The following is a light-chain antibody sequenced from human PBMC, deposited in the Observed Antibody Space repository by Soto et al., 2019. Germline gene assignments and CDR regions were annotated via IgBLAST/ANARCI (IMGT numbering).Light chain of an antibody. V-gene: IGKV1-12*01. J-gene: IGKJ1*01. CDR3: QQATSFPWT. CDR2: AAS. Sequence: IQMTQSPSSLSASVGDRVTITWRASHSISTYLNWYHQKPGKAPKLLIYAASSLQSGVPSRFSGSGYGTDFTLTISSLQPEDFATYYCQQATSFPWTFCQGAKV. CDR1: HSISTY.